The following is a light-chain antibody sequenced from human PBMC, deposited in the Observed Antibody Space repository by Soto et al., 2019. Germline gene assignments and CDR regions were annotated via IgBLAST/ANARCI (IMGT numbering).Light chain of an antibody. V-gene: IGLV1-44*01. J-gene: IGLJ1*01. CDR3: AAWDDGLSGPLKV. Sequence: QSVLTQPPSASGTPGQRVTISCSGSSSNIGSNTVNWYQQLPGTAPKLLIYSNNQRPSGVPDRFSGSKSGTSASLAISGLQSEDEADYYCAAWDDGLSGPLKVFGTGTKLTVL. CDR1: SSNIGSNT. CDR2: SNN.